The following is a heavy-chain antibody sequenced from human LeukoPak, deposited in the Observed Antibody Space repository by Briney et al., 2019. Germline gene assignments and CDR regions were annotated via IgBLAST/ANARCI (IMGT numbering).Heavy chain of an antibody. D-gene: IGHD2-21*02. J-gene: IGHJ3*02. Sequence: GGSLRLPCAASGFTFSSYAMSWVRQAPGKGLEWVSAISGSGGSTYYADSVKGRFTISRDNSKNTLYLQMNSLRAEDTAVYYCAKDGAYCGGDCYPRGAFDIWGQGTMVTVSS. V-gene: IGHV3-23*01. CDR2: ISGSGGST. CDR1: GFTFSSYA. CDR3: AKDGAYCGGDCYPRGAFDI.